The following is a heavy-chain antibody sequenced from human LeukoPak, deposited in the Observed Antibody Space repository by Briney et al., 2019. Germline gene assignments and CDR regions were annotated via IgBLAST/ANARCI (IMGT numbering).Heavy chain of an antibody. CDR3: ARDPAKVEMATITSY. V-gene: IGHV4-39*07. CDR1: GGSISSSSYY. J-gene: IGHJ4*02. D-gene: IGHD5-24*01. CDR2: IYYSGST. Sequence: SETLSLTCTVSGGSISSSSYYWGWIRQPPGKGLEWIGSIYYSGSTYYNPSLKSRVTISVDTSKNQFSLKLSSVTAADTAVYYCARDPAKVEMATITSYWGQGTLVTVSS.